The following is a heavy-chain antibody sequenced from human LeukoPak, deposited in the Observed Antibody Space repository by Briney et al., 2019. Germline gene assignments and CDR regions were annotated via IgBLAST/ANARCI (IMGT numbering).Heavy chain of an antibody. J-gene: IGHJ4*02. CDR2: INHSGST. CDR3: ARGRDSSGYYVVGFYY. Sequence: PSETLSLTCAVYGGSFSGYYWSWIRQPPGKGLEWIGEINHSGSTNYNPSLKSRVTISVDTSKNQFSLKLSSVTAADTAVYYCARGRDSSGYYVVGFYYWGQGTLVTVSS. CDR1: GGSFSGYY. D-gene: IGHD3-22*01. V-gene: IGHV4-34*01.